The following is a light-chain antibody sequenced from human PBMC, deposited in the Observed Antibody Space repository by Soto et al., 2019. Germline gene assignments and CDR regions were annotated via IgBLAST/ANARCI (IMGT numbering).Light chain of an antibody. CDR1: QSISSY. V-gene: IGKV3-11*01. CDR2: DAS. J-gene: IGKJ1*01. Sequence: EIVLTQSPATLSLSPGERATLSCRASQSISSYLAWYQQKPGQAPRLLIYDASNRATGIPARFSGSGSGTXXXXXXXXXXXXXXAVYYCQQPSDWPQTFGQGTKVEIK. CDR3: QQPSDWPQT.